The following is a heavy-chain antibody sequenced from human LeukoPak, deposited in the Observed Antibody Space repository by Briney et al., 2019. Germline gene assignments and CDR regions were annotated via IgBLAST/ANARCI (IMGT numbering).Heavy chain of an antibody. V-gene: IGHV1-46*01. CDR3: AREGTFSGPRNWFDP. D-gene: IGHD6-25*01. CDR1: GYTFTNYY. CDR2: INPSGGST. J-gene: IGHJ5*02. Sequence: ASVKVSCKASGYTFTNYYMHWVRQAPGQGLEWMGMINPSGGSTTYAQKFQGRVTMTRDTSTSTVYMELSILRSEDTAVYYCAREGTFSGPRNWFDPWGQGTLVTVSS.